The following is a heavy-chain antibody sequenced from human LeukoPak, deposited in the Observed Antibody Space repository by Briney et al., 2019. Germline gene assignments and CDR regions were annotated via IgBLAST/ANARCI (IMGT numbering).Heavy chain of an antibody. CDR2: ISSSSSYI. D-gene: IGHD3-10*01. V-gene: IGHV3-21*04. Sequence: GGSLRLSCAASGFTFSSYSMNWVRQAPGKGLEWVSSISSSSSYIYYADSVKGRFTISRDNAKNSLYLQMNSLRAEDTAVYYCAKEGTGGSGSYYIFSYYYMDVWGKGTTVTVSS. CDR3: AKEGTGGSGSYYIFSYYYMDV. CDR1: GFTFSSYS. J-gene: IGHJ6*03.